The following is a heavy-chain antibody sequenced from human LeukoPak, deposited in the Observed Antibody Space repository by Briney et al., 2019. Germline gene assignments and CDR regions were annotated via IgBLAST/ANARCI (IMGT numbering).Heavy chain of an antibody. CDR2: ISNGGGNK. CDR3: SRTRRDYGDYFFGL. V-gene: IGHV3-48*03. CDR1: GFSFSNSE. D-gene: IGHD4-17*01. J-gene: IGHJ4*02. Sequence: GGSLRLSCAASGFSFSNSEMHWVRQAPGKGLEWISYISNGGGNKFYANSVKGRFTISRDNANKSLYLQMSSLRAEDTAVYYCSRTRRDYGDYFFGLWGQGTLVTVSS.